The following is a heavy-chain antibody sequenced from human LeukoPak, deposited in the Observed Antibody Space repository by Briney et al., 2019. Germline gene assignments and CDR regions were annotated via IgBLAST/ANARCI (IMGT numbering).Heavy chain of an antibody. CDR1: GFTFSSYS. D-gene: IGHD3-22*01. J-gene: IGHJ3*02. V-gene: IGHV3-48*04. Sequence: PGGSLRLSCAASGFTFSSYSMNWVRQAPGKGLEWVSYISSSSSTIYYADSVKGRFTISRDNAKNSLYLQMNSLRAEDTAVYYCARDLITMIVVHAFDIWGQGTMVTVSS. CDR2: ISSSSSTI. CDR3: ARDLITMIVVHAFDI.